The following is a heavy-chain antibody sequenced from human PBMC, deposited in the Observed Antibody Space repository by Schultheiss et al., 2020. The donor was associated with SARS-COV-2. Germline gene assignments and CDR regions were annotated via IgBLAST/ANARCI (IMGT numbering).Heavy chain of an antibody. Sequence: SQTLSLTCAVSGGSISSSNWWSWVRQPPGKGLEWIGEIYHSGSTNYNPSLKSRVTMSVDTSKNQFSLKLSSVTAADTAVYYCARNIRDCSSTSCPFDPWGQGTLVTVSS. CDR1: GGSISSSNW. CDR3: ARNIRDCSSTSCPFDP. D-gene: IGHD2-2*01. V-gene: IGHV4-4*02. J-gene: IGHJ5*02. CDR2: IYHSGST.